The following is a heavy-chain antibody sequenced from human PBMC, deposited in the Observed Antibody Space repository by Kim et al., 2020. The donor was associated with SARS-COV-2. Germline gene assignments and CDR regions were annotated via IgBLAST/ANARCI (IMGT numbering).Heavy chain of an antibody. J-gene: IGHJ4*02. D-gene: IGHD2-2*01. Sequence: SETLSLTCAVYGGSFSGYYWSWNRQPPGKGLEWIGEINHSGSTNYNPSLKSRVTISVDTSKNQFSLKLSSVTAADTAVYYCAETGHCSSTSCPVGYWGQG. CDR3: AETGHCSSTSCPVGY. V-gene: IGHV4-34*01. CDR1: GGSFSGYY. CDR2: INHSGST.